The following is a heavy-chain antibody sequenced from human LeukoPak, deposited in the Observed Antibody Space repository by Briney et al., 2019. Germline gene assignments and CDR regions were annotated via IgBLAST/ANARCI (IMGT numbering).Heavy chain of an antibody. V-gene: IGHV1-2*02. CDR3: ARDSEWSEEYCSSTSCFEFNWFDP. J-gene: IGHJ5*02. CDR1: GYTFTGYY. CDR2: INPNSGGT. Sequence: VASVKVSCKASGYTFTGYYMHWVRQAPGQGLEWMGWINPNSGGTNYAQKFQGRVTMTRDTSISTAYMELSRLRSDDTAVYYCARDSEWSEEYCSSTSCFEFNWFDPWGQGTLVTVSS. D-gene: IGHD2-2*01.